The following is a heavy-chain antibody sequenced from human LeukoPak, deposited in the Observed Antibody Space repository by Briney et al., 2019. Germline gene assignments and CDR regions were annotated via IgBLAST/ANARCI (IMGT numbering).Heavy chain of an antibody. CDR2: INSDGSST. CDR1: GFTFSSYW. J-gene: IGHJ4*02. V-gene: IGHV3-74*01. CDR3: ARVGWLSPPFDY. Sequence: GGSLGLSCAASGFTFSSYWMHWVRQAPGKGLVWVSRINSDGSSTSYADSVKGRFTISRDNAKNTLYLQMNSLRAEDTAVYYCARVGWLSPPFDYWGQGTLVTVSS. D-gene: IGHD3-9*01.